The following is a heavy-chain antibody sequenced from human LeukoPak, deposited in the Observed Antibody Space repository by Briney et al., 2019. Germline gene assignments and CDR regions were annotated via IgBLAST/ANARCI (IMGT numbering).Heavy chain of an antibody. CDR2: INPSGGST. CDR1: GYTFTNYY. CDR3: ARDQGYYYDSTGYVFDS. D-gene: IGHD3-22*01. V-gene: IGHV1-46*01. Sequence: ASVKVSCKASGYTFTNYYMHWVRQAPRQGLEWMGIINPSGGSTSYAQKFQGRVTMTRDTSTSTVYMELRNLRSDDSAVYYCARDQGYYYDSTGYVFDSWGQGTQVTVSS. J-gene: IGHJ4*02.